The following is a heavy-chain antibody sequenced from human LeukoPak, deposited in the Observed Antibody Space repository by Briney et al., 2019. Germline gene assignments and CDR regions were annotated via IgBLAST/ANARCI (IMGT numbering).Heavy chain of an antibody. V-gene: IGHV1-18*01. Sequence: GASVKVSCTASGYTFTSYGISWVRQAPGQGLEWMGWISAYNGNTNYAQKLQGRVTMTTDTSTSTAYMELRSLRSDDTAVYYCARVDSSSSGYYYYYYYMDVWGKGTTVTVSS. CDR1: GYTFTSYG. J-gene: IGHJ6*03. CDR2: ISAYNGNT. CDR3: ARVDSSSSGYYYYYYYMDV. D-gene: IGHD6-6*01.